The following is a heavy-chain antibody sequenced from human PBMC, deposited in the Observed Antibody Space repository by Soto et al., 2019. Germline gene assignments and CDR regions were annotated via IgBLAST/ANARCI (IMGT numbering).Heavy chain of an antibody. J-gene: IGHJ4*02. CDR1: GFTFNNFA. D-gene: IGHD5-18*01. Sequence: GGSLRLSCAASGFTFNNFAMNWVRQAPGKGLDWVSATSSNGGATFYADSVKGRFTMSRDNSKNTLFLQMNSLRVEDTAIYYCAKIGITSLTAFWGQGTLVTVSS. CDR3: AKIGITSLTAF. V-gene: IGHV3-23*01. CDR2: TSSNGGAT.